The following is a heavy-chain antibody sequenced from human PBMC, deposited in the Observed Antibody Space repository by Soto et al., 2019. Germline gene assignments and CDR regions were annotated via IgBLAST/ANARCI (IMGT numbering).Heavy chain of an antibody. CDR2: IYYSGST. J-gene: IGHJ4*02. CDR1: GGSISSGDYY. CDR3: ARDKGGLDY. V-gene: IGHV4-61*08. Sequence: SETLSLTCAVSGGSISSGDYYWSWIRQPPGKGLEWIGYIYYSGSTNYNPSLKSRVTISVDTSKNQFSLNLSSVTAADTAVYYCARDKGGLDYWGQGTLVTSPQ.